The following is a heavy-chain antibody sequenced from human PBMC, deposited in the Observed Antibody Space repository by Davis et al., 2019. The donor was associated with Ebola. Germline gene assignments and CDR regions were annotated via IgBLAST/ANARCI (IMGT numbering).Heavy chain of an antibody. CDR1: GYSFSDYY. D-gene: IGHD3-9*01. V-gene: IGHV1-69-2*01. CDR2: VDPKGGKT. CDR3: TTLDILTAYVPYAMDV. Sequence: ASVKVSCKGSGYSFSDYYIHWVQGAPGKGLEWVGLVDPKGGKTVYTEKFQDRVTIAADRSTDTVYMELSSLRFEDTAVYYCTTLDILTAYVPYAMDVWGQGTTVTVS. J-gene: IGHJ6*02.